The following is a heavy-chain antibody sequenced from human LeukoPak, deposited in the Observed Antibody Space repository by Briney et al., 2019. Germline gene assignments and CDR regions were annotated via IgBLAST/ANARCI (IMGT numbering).Heavy chain of an antibody. CDR1: GGSFSGYY. D-gene: IGHD2-15*01. V-gene: IGHV4-59*08. Sequence: SETLSLTCAVYGGSFSGYYWSWIRQPPGKGLEWIGYIYYSGSTNYNPSLKSRVTISVDTSKNQFSLKLSSVTAADTAVYYCARSLGYCSGGSCYPYYFDYWGQGTLVTVSS. J-gene: IGHJ4*02. CDR3: ARSLGYCSGGSCYPYYFDY. CDR2: IYYSGST.